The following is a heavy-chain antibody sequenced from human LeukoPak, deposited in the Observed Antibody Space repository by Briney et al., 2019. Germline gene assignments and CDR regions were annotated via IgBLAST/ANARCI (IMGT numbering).Heavy chain of an antibody. D-gene: IGHD3-22*01. CDR3: ARGKYYYDSNSSYRYFDP. V-gene: IGHV4-4*07. CDR1: GGSISSYY. J-gene: IGHJ5*02. Sequence: SETLSLTCIVSGGSISSYYWSWIRQPAGKGLEWIGRIYTTGNTNYNPSLKSRVTMSIDTSKKQFSLKLSSVTAADTAVYYCARGKYYYDSNSSYRYFDPWGQGILVIVSS. CDR2: IYTTGNT.